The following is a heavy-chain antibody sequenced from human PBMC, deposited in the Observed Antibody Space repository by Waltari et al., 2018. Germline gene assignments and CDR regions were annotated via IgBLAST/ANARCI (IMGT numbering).Heavy chain of an antibody. CDR3: AKAGVAGPGAFDI. CDR2: ISGSGGST. V-gene: IGHV3-23*01. CDR1: GFTFRRYA. D-gene: IGHD6-19*01. J-gene: IGHJ3*02. Sequence: EVQLLESGGGLVQPGGSLSLSCAASGFTFRRYALSWVRKAPGKGLECVSAISGSGGSTYYADSVKGRFTISRDNSKNTLYLQMNSLRAEDTAVYYCAKAGVAGPGAFDIWGQGTMVTVSS.